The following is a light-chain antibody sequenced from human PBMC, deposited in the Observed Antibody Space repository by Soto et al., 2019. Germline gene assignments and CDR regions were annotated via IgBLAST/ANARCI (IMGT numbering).Light chain of an antibody. V-gene: IGKV1-6*01. Sequence: AIQMTQSPSSLSASVGDRVTITCRASQGIRNELGWYQQKPGKAPKLLIAATFNLQSGVPSRFSGSGSGTEFARSISSLQPEDSATYFCLQDYEYPRTFGQGTKLEIK. J-gene: IGKJ2*01. CDR1: QGIRNE. CDR3: LQDYEYPRT. CDR2: ATF.